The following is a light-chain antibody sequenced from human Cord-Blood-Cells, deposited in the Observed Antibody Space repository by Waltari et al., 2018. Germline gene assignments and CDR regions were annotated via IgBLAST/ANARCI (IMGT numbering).Light chain of an antibody. Sequence: QSALTQPASVSGSPGQSITISCTGTSSDVGSYNLVSWYQQHPGKAPNLMIYEGSKRPSGVSNRFSGSKSGNTASLTISGLQAEDEADYYCCSYAGSYVFGTGTKVTVL. CDR3: CSYAGSYV. CDR1: SSDVGSYNL. CDR2: EGS. J-gene: IGLJ1*01. V-gene: IGLV2-23*01.